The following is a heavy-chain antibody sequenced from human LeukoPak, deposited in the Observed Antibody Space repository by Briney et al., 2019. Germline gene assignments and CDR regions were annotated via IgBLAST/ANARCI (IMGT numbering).Heavy chain of an antibody. CDR3: ARLMGERFLKPGAVDY. Sequence: TSETLSLTCTVSGGSISSYYWSWIRQPPGKGLEWIGYIYYSGSTNYNPSLKSRVTISVDTSKNQFSLKLSSVTAADTAVYYCARLMGERFLKPGAVDYWGQGTLVTVSS. J-gene: IGHJ4*02. D-gene: IGHD3-3*01. V-gene: IGHV4-59*01. CDR1: GGSISSYY. CDR2: IYYSGST.